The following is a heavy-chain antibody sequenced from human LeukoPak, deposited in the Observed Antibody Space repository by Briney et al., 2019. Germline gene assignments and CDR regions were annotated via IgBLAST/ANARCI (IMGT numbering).Heavy chain of an antibody. CDR2: ISSSSSYI. CDR1: GFTFSSYS. CDR3: ARETGAVAGDY. Sequence: PGGSLRLSCAASGFTFSSYSMNWVRQAPGKGLELVSSISSSSSYICYADSVKGRFTISRDNAKNSLYLQMNSLRAEDTAVYYCARETGAVAGDYWGQGTLVTVSS. V-gene: IGHV3-21*01. J-gene: IGHJ4*02. D-gene: IGHD6-19*01.